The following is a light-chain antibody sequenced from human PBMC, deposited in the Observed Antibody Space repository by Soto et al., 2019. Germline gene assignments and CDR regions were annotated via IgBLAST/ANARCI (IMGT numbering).Light chain of an antibody. CDR1: SNDVGGYNL. CDR2: EVN. V-gene: IGLV2-23*02. Sequence: QSALTQPDSVSGSPGQSITISCTGTSNDVGGYNLVSWFKQTSGKAPKLMIDEVNKRPSGVSNRFSGSKSANTDSLTISGLQAEDEAYYYCCSHVGGSRPQRVFGGGTKLTVL. CDR3: CSHVGGSRPQRV. J-gene: IGLJ3*02.